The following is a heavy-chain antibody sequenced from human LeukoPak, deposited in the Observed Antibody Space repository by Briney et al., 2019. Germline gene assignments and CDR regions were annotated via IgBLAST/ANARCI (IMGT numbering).Heavy chain of an antibody. D-gene: IGHD3-9*01. CDR3: ARMSRYFDRTIDF. V-gene: IGHV4-34*01. CDR2: INHSGSA. J-gene: IGHJ4*02. Sequence: SETLSLTCAVYDGSFNGYFWSWIRQPPGKGLEWIGEINHSGSANYNPSLESRVTILADTSKNQFSLKLSSVTVADTAVYYCARMSRYFDRTIDFRGQGALVTVSS. CDR1: DGSFNGYF.